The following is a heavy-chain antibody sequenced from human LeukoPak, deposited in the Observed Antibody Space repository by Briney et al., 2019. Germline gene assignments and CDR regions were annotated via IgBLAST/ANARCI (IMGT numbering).Heavy chain of an antibody. D-gene: IGHD6-13*01. CDR1: GFNFSSYA. J-gene: IGHJ6*03. CDR2: ISGRGGST. V-gene: IGHV3-23*01. Sequence: PGGSLRLSCAASGFNFSSYAMSWVRQAPGKGLEWVSAISGRGGSTYYADSVKGRFTISRDNAKNKLYLQMNGLRAEDTAVYYSAKVPYSRSWYYYMDVWGKGTTVTVSS. CDR3: AKVPYSRSWYYYMDV.